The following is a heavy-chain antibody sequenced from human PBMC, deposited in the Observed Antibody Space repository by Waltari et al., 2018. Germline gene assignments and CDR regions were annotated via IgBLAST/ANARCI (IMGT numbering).Heavy chain of an antibody. Sequence: QLQLQQSGPGLVKPSESLSLTCAVSGYSMNRNNWWSWVRQSPGKGLEWIGQIHGSGRTNYNPSLEGRVTVSIDTSNNQFSLKVSYATAADTAVYYCARDRGRGLYLDSWGQGSLVTVSP. D-gene: IGHD2-15*01. CDR2: IHGSGRT. CDR1: GYSMNRNNW. CDR3: ARDRGRGLYLDS. V-gene: IGHV4-4*02. J-gene: IGHJ4*02.